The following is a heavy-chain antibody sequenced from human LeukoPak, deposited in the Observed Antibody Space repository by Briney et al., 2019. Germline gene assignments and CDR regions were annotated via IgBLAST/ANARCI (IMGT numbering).Heavy chain of an antibody. CDR2: IYSGGST. D-gene: IGHD6-13*01. V-gene: IGHV3-66*01. Sequence: PGGSLRLSCAASGFTVSSNYMSWVRQAPGKGLEWVSVIYSGGSTYYADSVKGRFTISRDNSKNTLYLQMNSLRAEDTAVYYCAKVPADSSSWFTYYFDYWGQGTLVTVSS. CDR3: AKVPADSSSWFTYYFDY. CDR1: GFTVSSNY. J-gene: IGHJ4*02.